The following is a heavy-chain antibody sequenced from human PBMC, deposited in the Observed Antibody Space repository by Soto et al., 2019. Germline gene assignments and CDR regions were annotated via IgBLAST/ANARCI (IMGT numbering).Heavy chain of an antibody. CDR2: IYWDDDK. D-gene: IGHD5-18*01. Sequence: QITLKESGPTLVKPTQTLTLTCSFSGFSLSTSGVGVGWIRQPPGKALECLALIYWDDDKRYSPSVKSRLTLTKHTSKNQVVLTMTNMDPVDTATYYCAHLTAMANFAYWVKGTLVTVSS. V-gene: IGHV2-5*02. J-gene: IGHJ4*02. CDR3: AHLTAMANFAY. CDR1: GFSLSTSGVG.